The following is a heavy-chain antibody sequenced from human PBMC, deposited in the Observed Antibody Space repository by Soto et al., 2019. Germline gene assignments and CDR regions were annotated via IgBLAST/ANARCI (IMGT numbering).Heavy chain of an antibody. V-gene: IGHV4-30-2*01. CDR3: ARDTTDASYFEY. D-gene: IGHD4-4*01. CDR1: GDSISSCGSS. Sequence: SETLSLTCAVSGDSISSCGSSWTWFRQPPGKGLEWIGHIYQSGSTLYNPSLESRVTISVDKSKNQFSLELSSVTAADTAVYYCARDTTDASYFEYWGQGILLTVS. CDR2: IYQSGST. J-gene: IGHJ4*02.